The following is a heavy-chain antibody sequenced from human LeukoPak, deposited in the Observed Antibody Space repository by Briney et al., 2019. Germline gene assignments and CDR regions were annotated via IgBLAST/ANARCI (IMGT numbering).Heavy chain of an antibody. Sequence: SETLSLTCTVSGGSISSYYWSWIRQPPGKGLEWIGYIYYSGSTNYNPSLKSRVTISVDTSKNQFSLKLSSVTAADTAVYYCAREVGLHYYYYMDVWGKGTTVTVSS. CDR1: GGSISSYY. CDR3: AREVGLHYYYYMDV. CDR2: IYYSGST. J-gene: IGHJ6*03. V-gene: IGHV4-59*01.